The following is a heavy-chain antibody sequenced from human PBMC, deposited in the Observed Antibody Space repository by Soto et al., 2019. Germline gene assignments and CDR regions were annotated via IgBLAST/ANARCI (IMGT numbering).Heavy chain of an antibody. D-gene: IGHD3-10*01. CDR1: GFTFGSYW. J-gene: IGHJ4*02. CDR2: INSDGIAT. V-gene: IGHV3-74*01. Sequence: EVQLAESGGGLVQPGGSLRLSCAASGFTFGSYWMHWVRQPPGKGLVWVSRINSDGIATSYADSVKGRFTISRDNAKNTLYLQMNSLRAEDTAVYYCARGPYGSGSYSFDYWGQGILVTVSS. CDR3: ARGPYGSGSYSFDY.